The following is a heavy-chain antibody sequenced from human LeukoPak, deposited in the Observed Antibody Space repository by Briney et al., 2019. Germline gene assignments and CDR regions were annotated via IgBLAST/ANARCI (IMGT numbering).Heavy chain of an antibody. D-gene: IGHD2-2*01. CDR2: INHSGST. J-gene: IGHJ4*02. CDR3: ARGLPAYCSSTSCYANDY. CDR1: GGSFSGYY. V-gene: IGHV4-34*01. Sequence: SETLPLTCAVYGGSFSGYYWSWIRQPPGKGLEWIGEINHSGSTNYNPSLKSRVTISVDTSKNQFSLKLSSVTAADTAVYYCARGLPAYCSSTSCYANDYWGQGTLVTVSS.